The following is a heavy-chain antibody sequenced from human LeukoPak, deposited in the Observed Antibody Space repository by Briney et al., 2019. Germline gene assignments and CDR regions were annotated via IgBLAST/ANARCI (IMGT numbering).Heavy chain of an antibody. CDR2: IYYSGST. V-gene: IGHV4-59*01. J-gene: IGHJ4*02. D-gene: IGHD3-22*01. CDR3: ARGTHYGDSSGYYLNNPYYFDY. Sequence: KPSETLSLTCTVSGGSISSYYWSWIRRPPGKGLEWIGYIYYSGSTNYNPSLKSRVTISVDTSKNQFSLKLSSVTAADTAVYYCARGTHYGDSSGYYLNNPYYFDYWGQGTLVTVSS. CDR1: GGSISSYY.